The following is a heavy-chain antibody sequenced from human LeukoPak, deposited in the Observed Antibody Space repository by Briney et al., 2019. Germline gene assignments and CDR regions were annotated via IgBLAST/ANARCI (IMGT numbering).Heavy chain of an antibody. CDR1: GYTFTGYY. Sequence: ASVKVSCKASGYTFTGYYMHWVRQAPGQGLEWMGWINPNSGGTNYAQKFQGRVTMTRDTSISTAYMELSRLRSDDTAVYYCAREYQTGSTIIDDYWGQGTLVTVSS. V-gene: IGHV1-2*02. D-gene: IGHD3-9*01. CDR2: INPNSGGT. CDR3: AREYQTGSTIIDDY. J-gene: IGHJ4*02.